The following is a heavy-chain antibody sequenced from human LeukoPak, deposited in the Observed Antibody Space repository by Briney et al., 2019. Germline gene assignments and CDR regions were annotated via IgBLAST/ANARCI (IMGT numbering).Heavy chain of an antibody. V-gene: IGHV3-48*03. J-gene: IGHJ4*02. CDR2: SSGSGNTL. CDR1: GLIFSSYV. Sequence: GGSLRLSCAASGLIFSSYVMSWVRHAPGKGLEWVSYSSGSGNTLYYADSVKGRFTISRDNAKNSLYLQMNSLRAEDTAVYYCARHTAYYYDSSGYYLLDYWGQGTLVTVSS. CDR3: ARHTAYYYDSSGYYLLDY. D-gene: IGHD3-22*01.